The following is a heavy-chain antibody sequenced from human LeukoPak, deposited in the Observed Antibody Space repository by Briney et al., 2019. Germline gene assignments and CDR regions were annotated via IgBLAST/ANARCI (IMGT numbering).Heavy chain of an antibody. CDR3: ARIAVAGTGVYYYYYYGMDV. Sequence: PGRSLRLSCAASGFTFSSYAMHWVRQAPGKGLEWVAVISYDGSNKYYADSVKGRFTISRDNSKNTLYLQMNSLRAEDTAVYYCARIAVAGTGVYYYYYYGMDVWGQGTTVTVSS. CDR1: GFTFSSYA. CDR2: ISYDGSNK. V-gene: IGHV3-30-3*01. D-gene: IGHD6-19*01. J-gene: IGHJ6*02.